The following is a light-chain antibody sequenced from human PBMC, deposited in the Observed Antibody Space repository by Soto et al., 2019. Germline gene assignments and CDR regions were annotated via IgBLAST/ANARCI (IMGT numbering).Light chain of an antibody. CDR2: GAS. CDR3: QQYNNWPLT. CDR1: QSVSSN. Sequence: EIVMTQSPATLSVSPGERATLSCRASQSVSSNLDWYQQKPGQAPRLLIYGASTRATGIPARFSGSGSGTEFTLTISSLQSEDFAVYYCQQYNNWPLTFGGGTKEEIK. V-gene: IGKV3-15*01. J-gene: IGKJ4*01.